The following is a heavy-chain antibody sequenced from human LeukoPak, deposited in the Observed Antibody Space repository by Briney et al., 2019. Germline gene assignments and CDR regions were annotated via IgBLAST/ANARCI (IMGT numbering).Heavy chain of an antibody. V-gene: IGHV4-4*07. J-gene: IGHJ4*02. CDR2: IHTSGST. Sequence: SETLSLTCTVSGGSISSYYWSWIRQPAGKGLEWIGRIHTSGSTNYSPSLKSRVTMSVDTSKNQFSLKLSSVTAADTAVYYCARVNYYDSSGYYYGGDGEGGKFDYWGQGTLVTVSS. CDR3: ARVNYYDSSGYYYGGDGEGGKFDY. CDR1: GGSISSYY. D-gene: IGHD3-22*01.